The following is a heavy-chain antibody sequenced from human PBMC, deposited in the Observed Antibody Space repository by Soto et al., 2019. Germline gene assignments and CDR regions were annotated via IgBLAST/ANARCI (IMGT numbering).Heavy chain of an antibody. J-gene: IGHJ3*02. CDR1: GGTFSSYA. CDR3: ARDPHYDYVWGSYRYSAFDI. Sequence: SVKVSCKASGGTFSSYAISWVRQAPGQGLEWKGGIIPIFGTANYAQKFQGRVTITADESTSTAYMELSSLRSEDTAVYYCARDPHYDYVWGSYRYSAFDIWGQGTMVTVSS. CDR2: IIPIFGTA. V-gene: IGHV1-69*13. D-gene: IGHD3-16*02.